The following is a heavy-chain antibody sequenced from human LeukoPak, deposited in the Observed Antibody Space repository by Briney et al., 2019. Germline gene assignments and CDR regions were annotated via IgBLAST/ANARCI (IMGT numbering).Heavy chain of an antibody. Sequence: GGSLRLSCAPSGLTFSSYGMHWVRQAPGKGLDWVAFIHHDGSNKYYADSVRGRFTISRDNSKNTLYLQMNNLRAEDTAVYYCAKGAAVAVLDSWGQGTLVTVSS. D-gene: IGHD6-19*01. J-gene: IGHJ4*02. V-gene: IGHV3-30*02. CDR2: IHHDGSNK. CDR3: AKGAAVAVLDS. CDR1: GLTFSSYG.